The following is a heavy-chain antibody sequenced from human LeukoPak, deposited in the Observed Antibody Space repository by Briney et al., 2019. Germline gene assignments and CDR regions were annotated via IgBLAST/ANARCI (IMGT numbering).Heavy chain of an antibody. J-gene: IGHJ2*01. D-gene: IGHD6-13*01. CDR2: ISGSGGST. Sequence: PGGSLRLSCAASGFTFSSYGMSWVRQAPGKGLEWVSAISGSGGSTYYADSVKGRFTISRDNAKNSLYLQMNSLRAEDTAVYYCARVSSSWYQEWYFVLWGRGTLVTVPS. CDR1: GFTFSSYG. CDR3: ARVSSSWYQEWYFVL. V-gene: IGHV3-23*01.